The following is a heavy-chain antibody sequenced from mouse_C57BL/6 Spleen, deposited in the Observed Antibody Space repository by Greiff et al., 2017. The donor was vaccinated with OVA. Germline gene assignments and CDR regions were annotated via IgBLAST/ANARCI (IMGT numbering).Heavy chain of an antibody. V-gene: IGHV2-6-1*01. CDR3: ARHGPLGHAMDY. D-gene: IGHD4-1*01. CDR2: IWSDGST. CDR1: GFSLTSYG. Sequence: QVQLKESGPGLVAPSQSLSITCTVSGFSLTSYGVHWVRQPPGKGLEWLVVIWSDGSTTYNSALKSRLSISKDNSNSQVFLKMNSLQTDDTAMYYCARHGPLGHAMDYWGQGTSVTVSS. J-gene: IGHJ4*01.